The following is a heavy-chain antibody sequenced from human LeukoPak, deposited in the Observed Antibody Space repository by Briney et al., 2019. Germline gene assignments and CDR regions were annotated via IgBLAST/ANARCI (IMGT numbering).Heavy chain of an antibody. CDR2: ISSSSSYI. CDR3: AKLYSSSWYGDYYYYYMDV. Sequence: GGSLRLSCAASGFTFSSYSMNWVRQAPGKGLEWVSSISSSSSYIYYADSVKGRFTISRDNAKNSLYLQMNSLRAEDTAVYYCAKLYSSSWYGDYYYYYMDVWGKGTTVTISS. CDR1: GFTFSSYS. D-gene: IGHD6-13*01. J-gene: IGHJ6*03. V-gene: IGHV3-21*01.